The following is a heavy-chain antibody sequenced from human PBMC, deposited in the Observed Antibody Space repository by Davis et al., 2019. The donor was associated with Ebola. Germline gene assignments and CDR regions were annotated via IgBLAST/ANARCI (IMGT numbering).Heavy chain of an antibody. V-gene: IGHV1-8*01. Sequence: ASVKVSCKASGYTFTSYDINWVRQATGQGLEWMGWMNPNSGNTGYAQKFQGRVTMTRDTSISTAYMELSSLRSEDTAVYYCARSRWELLGGGVDYWGQGTLVTVSS. CDR1: GYTFTSYD. CDR3: ARSRWELLGGGVDY. CDR2: MNPNSGNT. D-gene: IGHD1-26*01. J-gene: IGHJ4*02.